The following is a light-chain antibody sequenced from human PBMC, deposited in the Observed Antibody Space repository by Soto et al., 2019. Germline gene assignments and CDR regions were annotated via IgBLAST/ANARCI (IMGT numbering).Light chain of an antibody. V-gene: IGKV1-33*01. CDR1: QDIPNY. J-gene: IGKJ3*01. CDR2: DAF. Sequence: DIQMTQAPSSLSASIGDNVTMTCQASQDIPNYLNWYQQKAGKPPKLLIFDAFSLEEGVPSRFSGSGSGTDFTLSTTSRRPEDLGTSYCPQAASPPHPFGPGTNADIK. CDR3: PQAASPPHP.